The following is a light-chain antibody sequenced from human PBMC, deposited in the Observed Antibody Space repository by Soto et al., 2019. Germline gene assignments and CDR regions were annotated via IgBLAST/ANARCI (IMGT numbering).Light chain of an antibody. V-gene: IGLV1-40*01. CDR3: QSYYISLSANV. CDR2: GNT. CDR1: SSNIGADYD. J-gene: IGLJ1*01. Sequence: QSVLTQPPSVSGAPGQRVTISCTGGSSNIGADYDIHWYQQVPGRAPKLLISGNTNRPSGVPDRFSGSKSGTSASLAITGLQAEDEADYYCQSYYISLSANVFGTGTKLTVL.